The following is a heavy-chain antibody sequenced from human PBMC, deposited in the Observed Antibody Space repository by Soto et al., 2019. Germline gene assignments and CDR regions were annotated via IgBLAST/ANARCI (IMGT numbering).Heavy chain of an antibody. CDR2: IWYDGSNK. CDR3: ARGNYSSGYYGVDV. V-gene: IGHV3-33*01. J-gene: IGHJ6*02. CDR1: GFTFSSYG. D-gene: IGHD6-25*01. Sequence: QVQLVESGGGVVQPGRSLRLSCAASGFTFSSYGMQWVRQAPGKGLEWVAVIWYDGSNKYYADSVKGRFTISRDNSKNTLYLQMNSLRAEDTAVYYCARGNYSSGYYGVDVWGQGTTVTVSS.